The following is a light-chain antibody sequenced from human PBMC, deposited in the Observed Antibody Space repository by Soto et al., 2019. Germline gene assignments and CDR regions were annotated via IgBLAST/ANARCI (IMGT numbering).Light chain of an antibody. CDR1: QSVSSS. CDR3: QQYYLYPWT. J-gene: IGKJ1*01. CDR2: KAS. Sequence: DIQMTQSPSTLSASVGDRVTITCRASQSVSSSLAWYRQEPGKAPKLLMYKASSLESGVPSRFSGSESGTEFTLTISSLQPEDFATYYCQQYYLYPWTFGQGTEVDIK. V-gene: IGKV1-5*03.